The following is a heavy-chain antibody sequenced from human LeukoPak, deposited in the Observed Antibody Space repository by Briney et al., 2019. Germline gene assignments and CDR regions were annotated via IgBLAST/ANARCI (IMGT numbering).Heavy chain of an antibody. CDR3: ARLNLYYDILTGSKRYYFDY. Sequence: SETLSLTCTVSGGSISSGSYYWSWIRQPPGKGLEWIGYIYYSGSTNYNPSLKSRVTISVDTSKNQFSLKLSSVTAADTAVYYCARLNLYYDILTGSKRYYFDYWGQGTLVTVSS. V-gene: IGHV4-61*01. J-gene: IGHJ4*02. CDR2: IYYSGST. CDR1: GGSISSGSYY. D-gene: IGHD3-9*01.